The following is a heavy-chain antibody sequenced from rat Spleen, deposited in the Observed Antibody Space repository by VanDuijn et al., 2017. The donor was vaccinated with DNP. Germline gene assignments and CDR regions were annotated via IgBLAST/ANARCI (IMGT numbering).Heavy chain of an antibody. CDR3: AKGPNYGGWSDYFDY. CDR2: ISTGGGNT. CDR1: GFTFSNYG. Sequence: EVQLVESGGDLVQPGRSVKLSCTASGFTFSNYGMAWVRQAPKKGLEWVASISTGGGNTYYRDSVKGRFTISRDNAKNTQYLQMDSLRSEDTAIYYCAKGPNYGGWSDYFDYWGQGVLVTVSS. D-gene: IGHD1-11*01. V-gene: IGHV5S13*01. J-gene: IGHJ2*01.